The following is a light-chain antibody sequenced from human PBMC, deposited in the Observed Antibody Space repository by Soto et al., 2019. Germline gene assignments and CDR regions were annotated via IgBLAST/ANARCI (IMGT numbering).Light chain of an antibody. Sequence: QSVLTQPPSVSGAPGQRVTMSCTGNTSNIAAGFDVHWYQQLPGTAPKLLIYGNNNRPSGVPDRFSGSESGTSASLAITGLQAEDEADYYCHSYDTSLSGSLFGGGTKLTVL. CDR1: TSNIAAGFD. V-gene: IGLV1-40*01. CDR2: GNN. CDR3: HSYDTSLSGSL. J-gene: IGLJ2*01.